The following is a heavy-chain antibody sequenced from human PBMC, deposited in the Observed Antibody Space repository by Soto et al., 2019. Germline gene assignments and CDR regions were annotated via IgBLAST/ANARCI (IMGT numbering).Heavy chain of an antibody. CDR1: GGSFSGYY. CDR2: INHSGST. V-gene: IGHV4-34*01. Sequence: SETLSLTCAVYGGSFSGYYWSWIRQPPGKGLEWIGEINHSGSTNYNPSLKSRVTISVDTSKNQFSLKLSSVTAADTAVYYCARGIIAARVHYYYYMDVWGKGTTVTVSS. D-gene: IGHD6-6*01. J-gene: IGHJ6*03. CDR3: ARGIIAARVHYYYYMDV.